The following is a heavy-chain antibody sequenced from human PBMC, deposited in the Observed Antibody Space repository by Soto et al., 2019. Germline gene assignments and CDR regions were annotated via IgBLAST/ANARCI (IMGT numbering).Heavy chain of an antibody. CDR2: VSHSGST. Sequence: QVHLQASDPGLVKHSETLSLTCVVSGGSISSGFWWTWVRQSPGKGLEWLGEVSHSGSTKDNPSLNARVTLSVDKSNNRCSLYMTSVTAADTGVYYCARVSRTVGLDYWGQGTLVTVSS. V-gene: IGHV4-4*02. J-gene: IGHJ4*02. D-gene: IGHD4-17*01. CDR1: GGSISSGFW. CDR3: ARVSRTVGLDY.